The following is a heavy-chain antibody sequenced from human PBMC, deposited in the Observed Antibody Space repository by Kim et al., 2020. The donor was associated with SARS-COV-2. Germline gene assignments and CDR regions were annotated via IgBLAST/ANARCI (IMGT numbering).Heavy chain of an antibody. CDR1: GYTFTSYA. CDR2: INARNVNT. D-gene: IGHD3-3*01. CDR3: VRDLAGDYDFWSGYGLPLDY. Sequence: ASVKVSCKASGYTFTSYAMHWVRQAPGQRLEWMGWINARNVNTKYSQKFQGRVTITRDTSASTAYMELSSLRSEDTAVYYCVRDLAGDYDFWSGYGLPLDYWGQGTLVSISS. V-gene: IGHV1-3*01. J-gene: IGHJ4*02.